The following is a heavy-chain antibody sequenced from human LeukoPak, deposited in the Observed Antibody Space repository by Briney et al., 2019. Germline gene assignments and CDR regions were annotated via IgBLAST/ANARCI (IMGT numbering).Heavy chain of an antibody. D-gene: IGHD6-13*01. CDR2: ISSGSNDI. CDR1: GFTHSSYS. CDR3: ARSIGAAYFDN. Sequence: GGSLRLSCGRFGFTHSSYSMNWVPPAAGKGLEGVSFISSGSNDIYYADSVKGRFTISRDNAKNSLYLEMNSRRAEDTAVYYSARSIGAAYFDNWGQGTLVTVSS. V-gene: IGHV3-21*01. J-gene: IGHJ4*02.